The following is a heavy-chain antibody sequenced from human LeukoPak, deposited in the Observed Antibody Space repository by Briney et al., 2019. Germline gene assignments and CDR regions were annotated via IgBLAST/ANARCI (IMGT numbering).Heavy chain of an antibody. CDR1: GGSISSYY. CDR3: ARDYRADYYDSSGHLDY. D-gene: IGHD3-22*01. J-gene: IGHJ4*02. CDR2: IYYSGST. Sequence: SETLSLTCTVSGGSISSYYWSWTRQPPGKGLEWIGYIYYSGSTNYNPSLKSRVTISVDTSKNQFSLKLSSVTAADTAVYYCARDYRADYYDSSGHLDYWGQGTLVTVSS. V-gene: IGHV4-59*01.